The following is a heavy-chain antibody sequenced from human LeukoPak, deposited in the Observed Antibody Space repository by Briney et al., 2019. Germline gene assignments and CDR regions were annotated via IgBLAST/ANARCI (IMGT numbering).Heavy chain of an antibody. CDR1: GFPFSSYG. CDR3: AKCGSGSNFDY. V-gene: IGHV3-7*02. J-gene: IGHJ4*02. D-gene: IGHD3-10*01. CDR2: LNQDGSER. Sequence: GRSLKLSCAASGFPFSSYGMAWVRQAPGKGLEWVALLNQDGSERYYVDSVKGRFTISRENAKNPLYLQMNSLRAEDTAVYYCAKCGSGSNFDYWGQGILVTVSS.